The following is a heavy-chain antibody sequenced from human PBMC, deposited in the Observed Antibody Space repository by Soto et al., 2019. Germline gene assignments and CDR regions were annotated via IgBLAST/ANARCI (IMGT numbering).Heavy chain of an antibody. CDR1: GYTFTSYA. D-gene: IGHD2-21*02. CDR2: INAGNGNT. Sequence: QVQLVQSGAEEKKPGASVKVSCKASGYTFTSYAMHWVRQAPGQRLEWMGWINAGNGNTKYSQKFQGRVTITRDTAARSAYMELSRVRSEDTAVYYCARSIVVVTALDYWGQGTLVTVSS. V-gene: IGHV1-3*05. CDR3: ARSIVVVTALDY. J-gene: IGHJ4*02.